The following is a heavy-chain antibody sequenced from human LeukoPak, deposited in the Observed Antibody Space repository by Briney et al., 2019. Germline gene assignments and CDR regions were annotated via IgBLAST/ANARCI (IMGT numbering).Heavy chain of an antibody. CDR1: GGTFSSYA. J-gene: IGHJ4*02. CDR3: ARSDSGYYYVDY. D-gene: IGHD3-22*01. Sequence: ASVKVSCKASGGTFSSYAVSWVRQAPGQGLEWMGWISGYNGNTNYAQNIQGRVTMTTDTSTSTAYMELMGLRSDDTAVYYCARSDSGYYYVDYWGQGTLVTVSS. V-gene: IGHV1-18*01. CDR2: ISGYNGNT.